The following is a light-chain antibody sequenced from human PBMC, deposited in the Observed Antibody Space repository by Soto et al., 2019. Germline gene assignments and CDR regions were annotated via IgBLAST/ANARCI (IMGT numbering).Light chain of an antibody. Sequence: EIVMTQSPATLSVSPGERATLSCRASQSIRTNLAWYQQKPGQAPRLLISDASTRATGIPARFSGSGFGTEFTLTISSLQSEDFAVYYCKQYHNWSPFTFGGGTKVEVK. J-gene: IGKJ4*02. V-gene: IGKV3-15*01. CDR2: DAS. CDR1: QSIRTN. CDR3: KQYHNWSPFT.